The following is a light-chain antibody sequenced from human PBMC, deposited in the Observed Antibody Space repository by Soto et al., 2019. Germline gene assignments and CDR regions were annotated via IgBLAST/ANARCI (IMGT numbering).Light chain of an antibody. CDR3: QQHGNWPLT. J-gene: IGKJ3*01. V-gene: IGKV3-11*01. Sequence: TLSLSPGEGATLSCRASQSVSSSLAWYQQKPGQAPRLLIYDASNRATGIPARFSGSGSATDFTLTISSLEPEDFAVYYCQQHGNWPLTFGPGTKVDIK. CDR2: DAS. CDR1: QSVSSS.